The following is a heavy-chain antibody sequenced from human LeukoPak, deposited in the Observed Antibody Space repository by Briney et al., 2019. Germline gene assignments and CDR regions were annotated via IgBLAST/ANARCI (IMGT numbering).Heavy chain of an antibody. CDR3: AKDRLVATVTTTGDHDY. V-gene: IGHV3-23*01. CDR1: GFTFSTYA. Sequence: GGSLRLSCAASGFTFSTYAMSWVRQAPGKGLEWVSAISGSGGSTYYADSVKGRFTISRDNSKNTLYLQMNSLRAEDTAVYYCAKDRLVATVTTTGDHDYWGQGTLVTVSS. D-gene: IGHD4-17*01. J-gene: IGHJ4*02. CDR2: ISGSGGST.